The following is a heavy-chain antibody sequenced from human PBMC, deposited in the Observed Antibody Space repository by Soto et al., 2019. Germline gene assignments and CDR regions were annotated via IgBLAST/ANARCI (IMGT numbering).Heavy chain of an antibody. CDR2: IYPGDSDT. Sequence: PGRSLKISCKGSGYSFTSYWIGWVRQMPGKGLEWMGIIYPGDSDTRYSPSFQGQVTISADKSISTAYLQLSSLKAPDTAMYYCARQRPNVAPLTHKNYYGVDVWGQGTTVTVSS. CDR1: GYSFTSYW. CDR3: ARQRPNVAPLTHKNYYGVDV. J-gene: IGHJ6*02. V-gene: IGHV5-51*01. D-gene: IGHD2-21*01.